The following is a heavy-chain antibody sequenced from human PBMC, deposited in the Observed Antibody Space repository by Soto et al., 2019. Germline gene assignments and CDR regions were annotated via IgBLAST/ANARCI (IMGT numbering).Heavy chain of an antibody. Sequence: QVQLVQSGAEVKKPGASVKVSCTASGYTFTSYDINWVRQATGQGLEWMGWMNPNSGNTAYAQKIQGRITMTRNTSISTAYMELSSLRSEDTAVYYCAREKVTSGYPDWGQGTLVTVSS. V-gene: IGHV1-8*01. J-gene: IGHJ4*02. CDR3: AREKVTSGYPD. CDR1: GYTFTSYD. CDR2: MNPNSGNT. D-gene: IGHD3-22*01.